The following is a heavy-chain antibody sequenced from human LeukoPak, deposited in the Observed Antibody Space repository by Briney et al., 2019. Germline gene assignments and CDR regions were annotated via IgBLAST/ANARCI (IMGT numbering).Heavy chain of an antibody. D-gene: IGHD3-10*01. J-gene: IGHJ5*02. CDR2: VYYTGTT. CDR1: GGSISDYY. Sequence: SETLSLTCNVSGGSISDYYWSWLRQPPGKGLEWLGYVYYTGTTNYNPSLTSRVTMSVDTSKNQFSLKLTSVTAADTAIYFCAAGLSGSGNYYNDDWFDPWGQGTLVTVSS. CDR3: AAGLSGSGNYYNDDWFDP. V-gene: IGHV4-59*01.